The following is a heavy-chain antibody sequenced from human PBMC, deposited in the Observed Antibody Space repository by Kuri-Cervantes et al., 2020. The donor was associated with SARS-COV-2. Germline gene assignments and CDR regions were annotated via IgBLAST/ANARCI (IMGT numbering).Heavy chain of an antibody. CDR3: AKHLPVPGGYYFDN. Sequence: SSVKVSCKASGGTFSTYIITWVRQAPGQGLEWMGRIIPLLGIANYAHNFQGRVTISADKSTSTAYMELSSPGSEDTAVYYCAKHLPVPGGYYFDNWGQGTLVTVSS. CDR2: IIPLLGIA. V-gene: IGHV1-69*02. D-gene: IGHD6-19*01. CDR1: GGTFSTYI. J-gene: IGHJ4*02.